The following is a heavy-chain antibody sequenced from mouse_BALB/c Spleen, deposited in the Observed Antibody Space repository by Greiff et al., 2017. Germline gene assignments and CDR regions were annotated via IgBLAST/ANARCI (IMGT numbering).Heavy chain of an antibody. CDR2: IRLKSDNYAT. V-gene: IGHV6-6*02. CDR3: TYGYYYAMDY. D-gene: IGHD1-1*01. Sequence: EVKLMESGGGLVQPGGSMKLSCVASGFTFSSYWMSWVRQSPEKGLEWVAEIRLKSDNYATHYAESVKGKFTISRDDSKSRLYLQMNSLRAEDTGIYYCTYGYYYAMDYWGQGTSVTVSS. J-gene: IGHJ4*01. CDR1: GFTFSSYW.